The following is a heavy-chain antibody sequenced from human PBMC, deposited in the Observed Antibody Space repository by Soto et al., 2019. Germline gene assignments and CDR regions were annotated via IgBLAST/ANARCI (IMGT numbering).Heavy chain of an antibody. CDR1: GFTFSSYS. Sequence: GGSLRLSCAASGFTFSSYSMNWVRQAPGKGLEWVSSISSSSSYIYYADSVKGRFTISRDNAKNSLYLQMNSLRAEDTAVYYCARDANRVVPAGVWFDPWGQGTLVTVSS. D-gene: IGHD2-2*01. CDR2: ISSSSSYI. J-gene: IGHJ5*02. V-gene: IGHV3-21*01. CDR3: ARDANRVVPAGVWFDP.